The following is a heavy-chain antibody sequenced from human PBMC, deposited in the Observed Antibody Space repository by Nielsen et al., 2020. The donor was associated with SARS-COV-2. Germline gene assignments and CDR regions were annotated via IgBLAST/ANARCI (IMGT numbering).Heavy chain of an antibody. V-gene: IGHV3-21*01. D-gene: IGHD7-27*01. CDR2: ISSSSSYI. CDR1: GFTFSSYS. CDR3: ARDNRGYFDY. J-gene: IGHJ4*02. Sequence: GESLKISCAASGFTFSSYSMNWVRQAPGKGLEWVSSISSSSSYIYYADSVKGRFTISRDNAKNSLYLQMNSLRAEDTAVYYCARDNRGYFDYWGQGTLVTVSS.